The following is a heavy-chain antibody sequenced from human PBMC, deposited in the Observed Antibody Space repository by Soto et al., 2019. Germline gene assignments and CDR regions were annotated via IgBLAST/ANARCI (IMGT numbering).Heavy chain of an antibody. CDR3: AGDPRVGAARFYYCYGMDV. V-gene: IGHV3-7*01. CDR2: IKQDGSEK. CDR1: GFTFSSYW. D-gene: IGHD6-6*01. J-gene: IGHJ6*02. Sequence: EVQLVESGGGLVQPGGSLRLSCASSGFTFSSYWMSWVRQAPGKGLEWVANIKQDGSEKYYVDSVTGRFTISRDNAKNSRTLHRDRLRAEDAAVDNYAGDPRVGAARFYYCYGMDVWGQGTTVTVAS.